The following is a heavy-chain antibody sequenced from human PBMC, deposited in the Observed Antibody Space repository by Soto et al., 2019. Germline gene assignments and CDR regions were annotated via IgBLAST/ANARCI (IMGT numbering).Heavy chain of an antibody. CDR2: IGTAGDT. Sequence: GGSLRLSCAASGFTFSSYDMHWVRQATGKGLEWVSAIGTAGDTYYPGSVKGRFTISRENAKNSLYLQMNSLRAGDTAVYYCARASRSGYYYYYMDVWGKGTTVTVSS. V-gene: IGHV3-13*01. CDR3: ARASRSGYYYYYMDV. CDR1: GFTFSSYD. J-gene: IGHJ6*03.